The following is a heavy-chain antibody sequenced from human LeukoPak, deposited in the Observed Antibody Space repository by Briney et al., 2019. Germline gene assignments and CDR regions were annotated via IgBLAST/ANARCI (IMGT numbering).Heavy chain of an antibody. CDR3: ARGLGGSGSYWAFFDY. V-gene: IGHV3-21*04. Sequence: GGSLRLSCAASGFTFSSYSMNWVRQAPGKGLEWVSSISSSSSYIYYADSVKGRFTISRDNAKNSLYLQMNSLRAEDTAVYYCARGLGGSGSYWAFFDYWGQGTLVTVSS. J-gene: IGHJ4*02. CDR2: ISSSSSYI. CDR1: GFTFSSYS. D-gene: IGHD3-10*01.